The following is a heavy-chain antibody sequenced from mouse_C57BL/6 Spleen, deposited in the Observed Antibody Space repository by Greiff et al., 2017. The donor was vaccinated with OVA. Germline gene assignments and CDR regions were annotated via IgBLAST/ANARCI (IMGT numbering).Heavy chain of an antibody. CDR3: ARGNWDYWYFDV. D-gene: IGHD4-1*01. J-gene: IGHJ1*03. CDR1: GYAFTNYL. V-gene: IGHV1-54*01. Sequence: VQLQQSGAELVRPGTSVKVSCKASGYAFTNYLIEWVKQRPGQGLEWIGVINPGSGGTNYNEKFKGKATLTADKSSSTAYMQLSSLTSEDSAVYFCARGNWDYWYFDVWGTGTTVTVSS. CDR2: INPGSGGT.